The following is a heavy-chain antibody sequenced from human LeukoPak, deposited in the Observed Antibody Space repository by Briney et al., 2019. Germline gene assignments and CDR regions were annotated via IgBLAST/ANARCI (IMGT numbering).Heavy chain of an antibody. J-gene: IGHJ4*02. CDR3: AKAPAAAPDY. CDR2: ISYDGSNK. V-gene: IGHV3-30*18. CDR1: GFTFSSYG. D-gene: IGHD6-13*01. Sequence: GGSLRLSCAASGFTFSSYGMHWVRQAPGKGLGWVAVISYDGSNKYYADSVKGRFTISRDNSKNTLYLQMNSLRAEDTAVYYCAKAPAAAPDYWGQGTLVTVSS.